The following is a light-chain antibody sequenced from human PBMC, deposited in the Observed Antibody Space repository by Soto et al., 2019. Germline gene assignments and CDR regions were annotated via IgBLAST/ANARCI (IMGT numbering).Light chain of an antibody. CDR1: PTLDSRH. CDR3: RQYGSSRT. CDR2: GAS. Sequence: EIVLTQSPGTLALSPGERATLSCSASPTLDSRHVAGYQQNPVQAPRLLIYGASSRATDIPDRFSGRGSGTDFTLTISTWELEDFALYYGRQYGSSRTFGQGTKVDIK. J-gene: IGKJ1*01. V-gene: IGKV3-20*01.